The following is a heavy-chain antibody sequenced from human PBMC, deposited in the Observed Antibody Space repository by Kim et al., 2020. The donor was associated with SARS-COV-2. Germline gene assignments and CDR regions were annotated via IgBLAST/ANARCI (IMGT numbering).Heavy chain of an antibody. D-gene: IGHD3-10*01. CDR3: ARAPQPMALLDYYYYGMDV. J-gene: IGHJ6*02. CDR1: GFTFSSYS. Sequence: GGSLRLSCAASGFTFSSYSMNWVRQAPGKGLEWVSSISSSSSYIYYADSVKGRFTISRDNAKNSLYLQMNSLRAEDTAVYYCARAPQPMALLDYYYYGMDVWGQGTTVTVSS. CDR2: ISSSSSYI. V-gene: IGHV3-21*01.